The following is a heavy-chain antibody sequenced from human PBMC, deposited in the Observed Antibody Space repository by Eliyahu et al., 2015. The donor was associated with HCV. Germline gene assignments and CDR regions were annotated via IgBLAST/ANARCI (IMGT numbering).Heavy chain of an antibody. J-gene: IGHJ3*02. Sequence: VHLVQSGAEVKKPGSSVKVSCKAAGGTFSTXAISWVRQAPGXGLXWLGGIXPXSGTPXYAQNFQGRVTVTAEESTSTAYMDLSSLRSEDTAIYFCARGTKGSGGAFDIWGQGTMVTVSS. CDR2: IXPXSGTP. CDR3: ARGTKGSGGAFDI. CDR1: GGTFSTXA. D-gene: IGHD4-23*01. V-gene: IGHV1-69*01.